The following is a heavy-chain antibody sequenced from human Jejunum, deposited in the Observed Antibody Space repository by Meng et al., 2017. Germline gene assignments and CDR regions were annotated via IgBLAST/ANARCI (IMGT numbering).Heavy chain of an antibody. J-gene: IGHJ4*02. V-gene: IGHV4-59*01. D-gene: IGHD5-12*01. CDR3: ARVVGYSGYSDS. CDR2: TYYSGRN. CDR1: GVSITSSY. Sequence: QVQLQESGPGLVKAPGTLSLTCTVSGVSITSSYWGWSRQPPGKGLEWIGSTYYSGRNDYNPSLNSRLTMSVDTSKSQFSLNLKSLTSADTAVYFCARVVGYSGYSDSWGQGTLVTVSS.